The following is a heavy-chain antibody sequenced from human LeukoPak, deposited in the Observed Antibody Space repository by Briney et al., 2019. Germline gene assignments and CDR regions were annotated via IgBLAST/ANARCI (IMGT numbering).Heavy chain of an antibody. D-gene: IGHD1-1*01. CDR2: ISGGGGRT. J-gene: IGHJ4*02. V-gene: IGHV3-23*01. CDR3: AKFRGSERTAIDS. CDR1: GFTFNSYA. Sequence: PGGSLRLSRAASGFTFNSYAMSWVRQAPGKGLEWVSTISGGGGRTWYADSVKGRFTISRDNSKNTVDVQLNSLRAEDTAVYYCAKFRGSERTAIDSWGQGTLVTVSS.